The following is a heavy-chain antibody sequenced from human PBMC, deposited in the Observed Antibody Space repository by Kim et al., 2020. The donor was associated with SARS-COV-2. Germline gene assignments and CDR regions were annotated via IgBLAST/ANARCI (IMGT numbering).Heavy chain of an antibody. D-gene: IGHD3-10*01. CDR3: ASPGYYGSGSYSGGDAFDI. CDR2: ISAYNGNT. Sequence: ASVKVSCKASGYTFTSHGISWARQAPGQGLERMGWISAYNGNTNYAQKLQGRVTMTTDTSTSTAYMELRSLRSDDTAVYYCASPGYYGSGSYSGGDAFDIWGQGTMVTVSS. CDR1: GYTFTSHG. J-gene: IGHJ3*02. V-gene: IGHV1-18*01.